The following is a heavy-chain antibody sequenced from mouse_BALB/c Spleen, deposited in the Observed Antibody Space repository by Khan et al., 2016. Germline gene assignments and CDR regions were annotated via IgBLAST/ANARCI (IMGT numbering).Heavy chain of an antibody. CDR2: IYPGDGDT. CDR1: GYAFSSYW. J-gene: IGHJ3*01. D-gene: IGHD2-2*01. CDR3: AREGYGYDTFAY. V-gene: IGHV1-80*01. Sequence: QIQLVQSGAELVRPGSSVKISCKASGYAFSSYWMNWVKQRPGQGLEWIGQIYPGDGDTNYNGKFKGKATLTADKSSSTAYMQLSSLTSEDSADYYCAREGYGYDTFAYWGQGTLVTVSA.